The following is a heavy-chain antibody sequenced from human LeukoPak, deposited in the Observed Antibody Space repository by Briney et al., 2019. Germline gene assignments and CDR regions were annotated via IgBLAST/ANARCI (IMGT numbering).Heavy chain of an antibody. CDR2: IKQDGSEK. CDR1: GFSLSSYW. J-gene: IGHJ4*02. D-gene: IGHD2/OR15-2a*01. V-gene: IGHV3-7*01. Sequence: GGSLRLSCAASGFSLSSYWMTWVRQAPGKGLEWVANIKQDGSEKNYVDSVKGRFTISRDNAKNSLYLQMNSLRAEDTAVYYCARDWFHATDYWGQGTLVTVSS. CDR3: ARDWFHATDY.